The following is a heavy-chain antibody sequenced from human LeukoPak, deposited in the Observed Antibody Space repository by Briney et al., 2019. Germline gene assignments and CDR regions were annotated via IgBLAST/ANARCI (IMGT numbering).Heavy chain of an antibody. V-gene: IGHV3-7*01. CDR2: MDPSGSQK. D-gene: IGHD3-10*01. Sequence: GGSLTPSCAASEFIFNRSWMNWVHQAPGKGLEWVANMDPSGSQKRYVDSVKGRFTISKDNPGTSLYLDMYGLRAEDTAIYYCAISTSGNHCGERTLVTVSS. CDR1: EFIFNRSW. CDR3: AISTSGNH. J-gene: IGHJ1*01.